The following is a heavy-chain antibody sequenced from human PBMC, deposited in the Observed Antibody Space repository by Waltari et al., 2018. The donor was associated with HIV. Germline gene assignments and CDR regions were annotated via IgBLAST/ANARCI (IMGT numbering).Heavy chain of an antibody. CDR3: ASGQLLPDY. V-gene: IGHV5-51*01. D-gene: IGHD5-18*01. CDR2: IYPVDLDA. J-gene: IGHJ4*01. Sequence: DVKLVQSGAELRKPGGALKISCQTSGYSFTTLWIGWVRQKPGKGLEWMGVIYPVDLDARYSPSFQGQVTISVDKSIRTAYLQWSSLRVSDTATYFCASGQLLPDYWGPGTLLTVSS. CDR1: GYSFTTLW.